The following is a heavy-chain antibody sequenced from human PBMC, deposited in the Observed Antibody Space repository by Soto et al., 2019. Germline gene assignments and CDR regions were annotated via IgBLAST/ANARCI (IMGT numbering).Heavy chain of an antibody. CDR2: ISYDGSNK. J-gene: IGHJ6*02. D-gene: IGHD4-4*01. V-gene: IGHV3-30*18. CDR3: AKGVTADFYYYGMDV. CDR1: GFTFSSYG. Sequence: QVQLVESGGGVVQPGRSLRLSCAASGFTFSSYGMHWVRQAPGKGLEWVAVISYDGSNKYYADSVKGRFTISRDNSKNTLYLQMNSLRAEDTAVYYCAKGVTADFYYYGMDVWGQGTTVTVSS.